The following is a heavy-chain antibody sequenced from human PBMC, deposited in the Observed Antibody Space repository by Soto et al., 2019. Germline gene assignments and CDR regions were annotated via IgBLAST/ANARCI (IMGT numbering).Heavy chain of an antibody. J-gene: IGHJ4*02. CDR3: AKGGSRGYSYGFLDY. CDR1: GFTFRDYY. V-gene: IGHV3-11*05. Sequence: GGSLRLSCEASGFTFRDYYMTWFRQAPGKGLEWLSYIDSSTKYTNYADSVKGRFTISRDNAKNSLYLQMNSLRAEDTAVYYFAKGGSRGYSYGFLDYWGQGTQVTVSS. D-gene: IGHD5-18*01. CDR2: IDSSTKYT.